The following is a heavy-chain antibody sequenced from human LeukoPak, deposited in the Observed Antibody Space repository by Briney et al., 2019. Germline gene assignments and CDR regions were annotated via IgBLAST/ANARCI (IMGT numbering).Heavy chain of an antibody. V-gene: IGHV1-69*04. J-gene: IGHJ4*02. CDR2: IIPILGIA. CDR1: GGTFSRYA. Sequence: SSVKVSCKASGGTFSRYAFSWVRQAPGQGLEWMGRIIPILGIADYAQKFQGRVTITADESTSTAYMEVSSLRSEDTAVYYCARDSNAEYYYDSSDYWGQGTLVTVSS. CDR3: ARDSNAEYYYDSSDY. D-gene: IGHD3-22*01.